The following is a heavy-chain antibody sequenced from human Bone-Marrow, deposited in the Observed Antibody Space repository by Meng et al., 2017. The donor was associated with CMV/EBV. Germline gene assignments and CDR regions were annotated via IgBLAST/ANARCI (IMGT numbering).Heavy chain of an antibody. CDR1: GFTFSSYS. J-gene: IGHJ4*02. CDR2: ISSSSSYI. Sequence: GESLKISCAASGFTFSSYSMNWVRQAPGKGLEWVSSISSSSSYIYYADSVKGRFSISRDNAENSLYLQMNSLRAEDTAVYYCAREIPGGTVTMDYWGQGTLVTVSS. V-gene: IGHV3-21*01. CDR3: AREIPGGTVTMDY. D-gene: IGHD4-11*01.